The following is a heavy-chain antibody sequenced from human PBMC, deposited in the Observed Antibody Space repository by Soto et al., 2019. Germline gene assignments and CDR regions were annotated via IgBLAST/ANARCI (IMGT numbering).Heavy chain of an antibody. J-gene: IGHJ5*02. CDR1: GGSISSSSYY. Sequence: SETLSLTCTVSGGSISSSSYYWGWIRQPPGKGLEWIGSIYYSGSTYYNPSLKSRVTISVDTSKNQFSLKLSSVTAADTAVYDCARHVPRGSYYGPWGQGTLVTVSS. CDR2: IYYSGST. CDR3: ARHVPRGSYYGP. V-gene: IGHV4-39*01. D-gene: IGHD1-26*01.